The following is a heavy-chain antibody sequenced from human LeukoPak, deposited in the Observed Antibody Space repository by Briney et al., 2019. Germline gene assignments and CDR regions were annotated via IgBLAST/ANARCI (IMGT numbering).Heavy chain of an antibody. J-gene: IGHJ3*02. CDR2: IIPIFGTA. V-gene: IGHV1-69*05. CDR1: GGTFSSYA. CDR3: ARDFRDAFDI. Sequence: SVKVSCKASGGTFSSYAISRVRQAPGQGLEWMGGIIPIFGTANYAQKFQGRVTITTDESTSTAYMELSSLRSEDTAVYYCARDFRDAFDIWGQGTMVTVSS.